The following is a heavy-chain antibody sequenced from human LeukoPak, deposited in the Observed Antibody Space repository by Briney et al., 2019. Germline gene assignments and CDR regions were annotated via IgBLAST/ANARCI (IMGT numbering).Heavy chain of an antibody. D-gene: IGHD5-12*01. J-gene: IGHJ4*02. CDR1: GFTISSNY. V-gene: IGHV3-53*01. CDR3: ARESGGLYY. Sequence: GGSLRLSSAASGFTISSNYMSWVPQAPGKGLEWGSVIYSGGSTYYPDSVKGRFTISRDNSKNTFYLQMNSLRAEDTGVYYCARESGGLYYWGQGSLVTVAS. CDR2: IYSGGST.